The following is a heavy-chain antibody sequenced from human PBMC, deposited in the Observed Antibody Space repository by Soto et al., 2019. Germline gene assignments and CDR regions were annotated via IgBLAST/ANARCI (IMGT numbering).Heavy chain of an antibody. Sequence: ASVKVSCKASGYTFTSYYMHWVRQAPGQGLERMGIINPSGGSTSYAQKFQGRVTMTRDTSTSTVYMELSSLRSEDTAVYYCARDCDFWSGYYYYYYYGKDVWGQGTTVTVSS. CDR1: GYTFTSYY. CDR2: INPSGGST. V-gene: IGHV1-46*01. CDR3: ARDCDFWSGYYYYYYYGKDV. D-gene: IGHD3-3*01. J-gene: IGHJ6*02.